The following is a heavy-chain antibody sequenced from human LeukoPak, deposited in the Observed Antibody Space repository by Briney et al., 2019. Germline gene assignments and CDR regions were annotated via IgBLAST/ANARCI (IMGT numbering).Heavy chain of an antibody. J-gene: IGHJ4*02. CDR2: IYHSGST. CDR3: ARDLRPSTTVTPHDY. D-gene: IGHD4-17*01. CDR1: GGSLSSGGYY. V-gene: IGHV4-30-2*01. Sequence: SETLSLTCTVSGGSLSSGGYYWGWIRQPPGKGLEWIGYIYHSGSTYYNPSLKSRVTISVDRSKNQFSLKLSSVTAADTAVYYCARDLRPSTTVTPHDYWGQGTLVTVSS.